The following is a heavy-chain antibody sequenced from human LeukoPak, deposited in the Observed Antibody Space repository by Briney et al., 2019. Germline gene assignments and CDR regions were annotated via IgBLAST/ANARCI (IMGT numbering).Heavy chain of an antibody. Sequence: ASVKVSCKASGYTFTSYYMHWVRQAPGQGLEWMGRIIPILGIANYAQKFQGRVTITADKSTSTAYMELSSLRSEDTAVYYCASTLVGYYDSSGYYFDYWGQGTLVTVSS. CDR3: ASTLVGYYDSSGYYFDY. CDR1: GYTFTSYY. V-gene: IGHV1-69*02. D-gene: IGHD3-22*01. CDR2: IIPILGIA. J-gene: IGHJ4*02.